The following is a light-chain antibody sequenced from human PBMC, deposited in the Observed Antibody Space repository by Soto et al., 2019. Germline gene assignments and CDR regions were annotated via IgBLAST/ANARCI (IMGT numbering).Light chain of an antibody. V-gene: IGKV3-11*01. CDR1: QSVSSY. CDR3: QQRSNWPRLT. CDR2: DAS. J-gene: IGKJ4*01. Sequence: LTQSPATLSLSPGERATLSCRASQSVSSYLAWYQQKPGQAPRLLIYDASNRATGIPARFSGSGSGTDFTLTISSLEPEDFAVYYCQQRSNWPRLTFGGRSKVDIK.